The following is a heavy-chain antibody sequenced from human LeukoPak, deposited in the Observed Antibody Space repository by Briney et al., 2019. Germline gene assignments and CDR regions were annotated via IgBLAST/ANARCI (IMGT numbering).Heavy chain of an antibody. CDR1: GGSFSSGFY. V-gene: IGHV4-31*03. J-gene: IGHJ4*02. D-gene: IGHD2-21*02. CDR2: IYYSGGT. CDR3: ARAMTSHYFDY. Sequence: SETLSLTCTASGGSFSSGFYWSWIRQHPGKGLEWIGYIYYSGGTYYNPSLKSRVSISLDTSKKQFSLKLSSVTVADTAVYYCARAMTSHYFDYWGQGTLVTVSS.